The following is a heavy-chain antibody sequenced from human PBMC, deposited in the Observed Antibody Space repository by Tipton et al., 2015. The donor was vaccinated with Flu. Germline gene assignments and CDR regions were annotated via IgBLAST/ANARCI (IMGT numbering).Heavy chain of an antibody. CDR2: FYYGETT. CDR3: ARLSYYDVDLKNFYFDY. Sequence: TLSLTCTVSGDSISSFYWSWIRQPPGKGLEWIGYFYYGETTKYNPSLKSRVTISVDTSKSQFSLMLRSVTAADTAVYYCARLSYYDVDLKNFYFDYWGQGALVTVSS. CDR1: GDSISSFY. V-gene: IGHV4-59*08. D-gene: IGHD3-10*02. J-gene: IGHJ4*02.